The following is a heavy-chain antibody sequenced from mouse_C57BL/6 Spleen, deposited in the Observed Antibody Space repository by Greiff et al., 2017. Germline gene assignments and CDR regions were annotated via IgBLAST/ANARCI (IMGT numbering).Heavy chain of an antibody. CDR2: ISSGSSTI. J-gene: IGHJ2*01. Sequence: EVKLMESGGGLVKPGGSLKLSCAASGFTFSDYGMHWVRQAPEKGLEWVAYISSGSSTIYYADTVKGRFTISRDNAKNTLFLQMTSLRSEDTAMYYCARRTTVVADFDYWGQGTTLTVSS. CDR1: GFTFSDYG. CDR3: ARRTTVVADFDY. V-gene: IGHV5-17*01. D-gene: IGHD1-1*01.